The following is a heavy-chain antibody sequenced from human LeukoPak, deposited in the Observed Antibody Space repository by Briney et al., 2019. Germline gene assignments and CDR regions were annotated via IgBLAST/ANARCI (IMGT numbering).Heavy chain of an antibody. CDR3: AKNQYYDFWSGYGGGYFDY. J-gene: IGHJ4*02. V-gene: IGHV3-23*01. Sequence: GGSLRLSCAASRFTFSSYARSWVRQAPGKGLEWVSAISGSGDSTYYADSVKGRFTISRDNSKNTLYLQMYSLRAEDTAIYYCAKNQYYDFWSGYGGGYFDYWGQGTLVTVSS. D-gene: IGHD3-3*01. CDR1: RFTFSSYA. CDR2: ISGSGDST.